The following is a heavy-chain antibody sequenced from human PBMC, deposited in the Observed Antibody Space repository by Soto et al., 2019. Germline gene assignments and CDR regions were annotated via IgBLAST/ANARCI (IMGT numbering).Heavy chain of an antibody. Sequence: SETLSLTCAVYGGSFSGYYWSWIRQPPGKGLEWIGEINHSGSTNYNPSLKSRVTISVDTSKNQFSLKLSSVTAADTAVYYCARGYSSSSLNWFDPWGQGTLVTVSS. J-gene: IGHJ5*02. CDR1: GGSFSGYY. D-gene: IGHD6-6*01. CDR2: INHSGST. V-gene: IGHV4-34*01. CDR3: ARGYSSSSLNWFDP.